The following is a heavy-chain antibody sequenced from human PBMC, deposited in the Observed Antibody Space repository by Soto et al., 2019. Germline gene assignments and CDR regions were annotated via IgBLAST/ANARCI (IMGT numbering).Heavy chain of an antibody. D-gene: IGHD6-19*01. J-gene: IGHJ4*02. CDR1: GYTLTSYG. V-gene: IGHV1-18*01. Sequence: QVQLVQSGAEVKKPGASVKVSCKASGYTLTSYGISWVRQAPGQGLEWMGWISAYNGNTKYGQKLQGRVTMTTDTHWITDYMELRSRRSEDTAVYYCAIVLAVALIAYWGQGTLVTVSS. CDR2: ISAYNGNT. CDR3: AIVLAVALIAY.